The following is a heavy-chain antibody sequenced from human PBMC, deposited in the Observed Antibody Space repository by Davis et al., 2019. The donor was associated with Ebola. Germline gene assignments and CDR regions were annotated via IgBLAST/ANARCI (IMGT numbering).Heavy chain of an antibody. CDR3: ARVVIGLNWFDP. D-gene: IGHD3-22*01. CDR2: INPNSGGT. CDR1: GYTFTGYY. J-gene: IGHJ5*02. V-gene: IGHV1-2*02. Sequence: ASVKVSCKASGYTFTGYYMHWVRQAPGQGLEWMGWINPNSGGTNYAQKFQGRVTMTRDTSISTAYMELSRLRSDDTAVYYCARVVIGLNWFDPWGQGTLVTVSS.